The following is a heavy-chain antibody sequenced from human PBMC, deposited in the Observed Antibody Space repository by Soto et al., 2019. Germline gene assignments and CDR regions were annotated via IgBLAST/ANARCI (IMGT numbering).Heavy chain of an antibody. V-gene: IGHV1-3*01. D-gene: IGHD6-19*01. Sequence: ASVKVSCKASGYTFTSYAMHWVRQAPGQRLEWMGWINAGNGNTKYSQKFQGRVTITRDTSASTAYMDLSSLRSDDTAVYYCARISSGSRGWLPDYWGQGTLVIVSA. J-gene: IGHJ4*02. CDR3: ARISSGSRGWLPDY. CDR2: INAGNGNT. CDR1: GYTFTSYA.